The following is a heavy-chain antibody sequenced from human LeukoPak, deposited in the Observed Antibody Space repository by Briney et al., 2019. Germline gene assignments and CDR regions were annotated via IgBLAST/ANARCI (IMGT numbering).Heavy chain of an antibody. V-gene: IGHV3-53*01. Sequence: PGGSLRLSCAAPGFTVSSNYMSWVRQAPGKGLEWVSVIYSGGSTYYADSVKGRFTISRNNAGDTLFLQMNSLRAEDTGVYYCATDLSGRQDYWGQGTLVTVSS. D-gene: IGHD5-12*01. CDR1: GFTVSSNY. CDR3: ATDLSGRQDY. CDR2: IYSGGST. J-gene: IGHJ4*02.